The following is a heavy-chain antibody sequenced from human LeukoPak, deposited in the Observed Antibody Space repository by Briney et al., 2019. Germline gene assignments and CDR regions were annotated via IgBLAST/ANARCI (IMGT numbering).Heavy chain of an antibody. J-gene: IGHJ3*02. CDR3: AAGKARGYSYGHDAFDI. D-gene: IGHD5-18*01. Sequence: GGSLRLSCAASGFTFSSYAMSWVRQAPGKGLEWVSAISGSGGSTYYADSVKGRFTISRDNSKNTLYLQMNSLRAEDTAVYYCAAGKARGYSYGHDAFDIWGQGTMVTVSS. CDR1: GFTFSSYA. V-gene: IGHV3-23*01. CDR2: ISGSGGST.